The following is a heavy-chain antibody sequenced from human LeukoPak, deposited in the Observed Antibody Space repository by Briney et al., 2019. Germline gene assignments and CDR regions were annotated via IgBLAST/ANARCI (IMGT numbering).Heavy chain of an antibody. CDR3: ATPYDRTSYYPLSY. V-gene: IGHV3-23*01. Sequence: GESLRLSCAASGFTFSSYAMTWVRQAPGKGLEWVSEICDSGGSRYYADSVKGRFTISRDNSKNTLYLQVKSLRAQDTAVYYFATPYDRTSYYPLSYWGPRTLGTVSS. CDR1: GFTFSSYA. J-gene: IGHJ4*02. D-gene: IGHD3-22*01. CDR2: ICDSGGSR.